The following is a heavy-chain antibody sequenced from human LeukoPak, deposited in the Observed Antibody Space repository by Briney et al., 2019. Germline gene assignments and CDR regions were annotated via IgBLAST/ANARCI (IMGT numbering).Heavy chain of an antibody. J-gene: IGHJ5*02. CDR3: ARDLSLIAAAGRYNWFDP. CDR2: INPSGGST. D-gene: IGHD6-13*01. V-gene: IGHV1-46*01. CDR1: GYTFTSYY. Sequence: ASVKVSCKASGYTFTSYYMHWVRQAPGQGLEWMGIINPSGGSTSYAQKFQGRVTMTTDTSTSTAYMELRSLRSDDTAVYYCARDLSLIAAAGRYNWFDPWGQGTLVTVSS.